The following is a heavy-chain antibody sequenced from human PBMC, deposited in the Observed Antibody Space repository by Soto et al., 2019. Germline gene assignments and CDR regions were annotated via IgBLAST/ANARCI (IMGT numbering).Heavy chain of an antibody. V-gene: IGHV1-8*01. J-gene: IGHJ6*02. Sequence: QVQLVQSGAEVKKPGASVKVSCKASGYTFTSYDINWVRQATGQGLEWMGWMNPNSGNTGYAQKFQGRVTMTRNTSISTAYMELSSLRSEDTAVYYCASPVTSSGDYGMDVWGQGTTFTVSS. CDR3: ASPVTSSGDYGMDV. D-gene: IGHD3-10*01. CDR2: MNPNSGNT. CDR1: GYTFTSYD.